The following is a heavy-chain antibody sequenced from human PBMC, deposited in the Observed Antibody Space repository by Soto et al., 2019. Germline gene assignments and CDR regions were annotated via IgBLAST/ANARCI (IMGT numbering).Heavy chain of an antibody. CDR1: GFTFSVYS. J-gene: IGHJ4*02. CDR2: ITRDTKTI. V-gene: IGHV3-48*02. D-gene: IGHD6-19*01. CDR3: ARSVEGHFDY. Sequence: EVQLVESGGDLVQRGGSLRLSCVASGFTFSVYSMNWVRQAPGKGLEWFSYITRDTKTIKYADSGKGRFTISRDNAKNSVYLQMNSLRDEDTAVNYCARSVEGHFDYWGQGTVVTVSS.